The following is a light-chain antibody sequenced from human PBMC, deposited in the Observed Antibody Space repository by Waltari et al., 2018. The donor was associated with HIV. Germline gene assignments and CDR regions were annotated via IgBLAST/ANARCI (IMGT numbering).Light chain of an antibody. V-gene: IGLV1-51*01. Sequence: QPVLTQPPSVSAAPGRSVTITCSGSTSNIETNYVSWYQQIPGTAPKLLIYDNNTRPSGIPERFSGSKSATSATLGFTGLQTGDEAEYFCGTWDSSLNTPVFGGGSRLTVL. CDR3: GTWDSSLNTPV. CDR1: TSNIETNY. CDR2: DNN. J-gene: IGLJ2*01.